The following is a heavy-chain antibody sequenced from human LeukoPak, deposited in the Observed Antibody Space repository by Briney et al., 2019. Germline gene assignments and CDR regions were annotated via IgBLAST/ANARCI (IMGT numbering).Heavy chain of an antibody. CDR3: AKDRYSYAFEYSDS. Sequence: GGSLRLSCAASGFTFSSYGMHWVRQAPGKGLDWVAVISNDGSKKYYADSVKGRFTISRDNSKNTLSLQVSSLRTEDTAVYYCAKDRYSYAFEYSDSWGQGTLVTVSS. J-gene: IGHJ4*02. V-gene: IGHV3-30*18. CDR1: GFTFSSYG. CDR2: ISNDGSKK. D-gene: IGHD5-18*01.